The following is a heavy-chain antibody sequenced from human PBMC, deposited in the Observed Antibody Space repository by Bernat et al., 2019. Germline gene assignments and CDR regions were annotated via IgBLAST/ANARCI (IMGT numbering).Heavy chain of an antibody. CDR2: IQNDGNDK. D-gene: IGHD3-22*01. Sequence: QVQLVESGGGVVQAGGSLRLSCAMSGFSFSTYSLHWVRQAPDKGLEWVAFIQNDGNDKYYADSVKGRFTISRDNSKKTLYLEMNSLRTEDTAVYYCARYYDGSGSYGGALDIWGRGTMVTVSS. J-gene: IGHJ3*02. CDR1: GFSFSTYS. CDR3: ARYYDGSGSYGGALDI. V-gene: IGHV3-30*02.